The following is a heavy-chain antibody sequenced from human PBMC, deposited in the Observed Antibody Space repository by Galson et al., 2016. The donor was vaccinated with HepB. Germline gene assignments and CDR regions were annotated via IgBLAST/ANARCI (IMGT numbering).Heavy chain of an antibody. J-gene: IGHJ6*02. V-gene: IGHV3-74*01. CDR3: ARLSRPYGLDV. Sequence: SLRLSCAASGFTFNTYWLGWVRQGPGKGLVWVSRINSDGSTTTYADSVKGRFTISRDNTRNSVYLEMNSLSGDDTAVYYCARLSRPYGLDVWGHGTTVTVSS. CDR1: GFTFNTYW. D-gene: IGHD6-13*01. CDR2: INSDGSTT.